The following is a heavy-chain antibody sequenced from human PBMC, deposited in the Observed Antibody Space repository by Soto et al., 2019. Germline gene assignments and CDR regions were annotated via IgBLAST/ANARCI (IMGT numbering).Heavy chain of an antibody. CDR2: INAGNGNT. D-gene: IGHD2-2*01. J-gene: IGHJ6*02. Sequence: SVKVSCKASGYTFTSYAMHWVRQAPGQRLEWMGWINAGNGNTKYSQKFQGRVTITRDTSASTAYMELSSLRSEDTAVYYCARDKWGCSSTSCYLAYYYYGMDVWGQGTTVTVSS. CDR3: ARDKWGCSSTSCYLAYYYYGMDV. CDR1: GYTFTSYA. V-gene: IGHV1-3*01.